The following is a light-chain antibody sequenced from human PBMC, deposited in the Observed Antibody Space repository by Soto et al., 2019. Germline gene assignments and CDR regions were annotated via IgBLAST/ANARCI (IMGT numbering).Light chain of an antibody. CDR3: LQHDSNVWT. CDR2: AAS. V-gene: IGKV1-17*01. CDR1: QDIQDA. Sequence: DIQMTQSPSSLSASVGDRVTITCWASQDIQDALGWYQQKPGKAPTRLIYAASSLQSGVPSRFRGSRSGTQFTLTISSLQPEDFATYYCLQHDSNVWTFGQGTKVEIK. J-gene: IGKJ1*01.